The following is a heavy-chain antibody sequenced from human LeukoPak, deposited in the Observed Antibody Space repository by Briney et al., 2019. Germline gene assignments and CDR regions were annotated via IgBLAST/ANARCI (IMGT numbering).Heavy chain of an antibody. CDR3: ATYTPFET. CDR2: IYYSGST. V-gene: IGHV4-59*01. J-gene: IGHJ3*02. D-gene: IGHD2-2*02. CDR1: GGSISSYY. Sequence: SETLSLTCTVSGGSISSYYWSWIRQPPGKGLEWIGYIYYSGSTDYNPSLTSRVTISLHTSKNQFSLKLSSVTAADTAVYYCATYTPFETWGQGTIVTVSS.